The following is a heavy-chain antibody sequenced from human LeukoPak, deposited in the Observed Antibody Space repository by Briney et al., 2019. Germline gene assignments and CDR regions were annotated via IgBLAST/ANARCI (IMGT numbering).Heavy chain of an antibody. Sequence: GGSLRLSCAASGFTFSAYAITWVRQAPGKGLEWVSAIRGNSERTYYADSVRGRFTISRDNSKDTVYLQISSLRVEDTAVYYCAREQSGTRGWYTVDYWGPGTLVAVSS. D-gene: IGHD6-19*01. CDR1: GFTFSAYA. V-gene: IGHV3-23*01. CDR3: AREQSGTRGWYTVDY. J-gene: IGHJ4*02. CDR2: IRGNSERT.